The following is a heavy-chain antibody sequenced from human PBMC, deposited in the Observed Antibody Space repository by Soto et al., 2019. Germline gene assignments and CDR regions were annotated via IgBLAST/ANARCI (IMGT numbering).Heavy chain of an antibody. V-gene: IGHV3-21*01. D-gene: IGHD2-15*01. CDR3: ATTYCSGGYCFSSEY. CDR1: GITFRSYS. Sequence: GGSLRLSCAASGITFRSYSMSWVRQAPGKGLEWVVSITSDSSDIYYEDSVKGRFTISRDNGENSLYLQMTSLGAEDTGVYYCATTYCSGGYCFSSEYWGQGVLVTVSS. CDR2: ITSDSSDI. J-gene: IGHJ4*02.